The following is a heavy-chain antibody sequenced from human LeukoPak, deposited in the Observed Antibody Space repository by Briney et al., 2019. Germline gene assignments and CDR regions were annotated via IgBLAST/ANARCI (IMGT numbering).Heavy chain of an antibody. J-gene: IGHJ4*02. Sequence: GGSLRLSCAGSGFIFDDYAMHWVRQAPGKGLEWVSGISWNSGSIGYADSVKGRFTISRDNSKNTLYLQMNSLRAEDTAVYYCAREGIAVASFDYWGQGTLVTVSS. V-gene: IGHV3-9*01. CDR3: AREGIAVASFDY. D-gene: IGHD6-19*01. CDR1: GFIFDDYA. CDR2: ISWNSGSI.